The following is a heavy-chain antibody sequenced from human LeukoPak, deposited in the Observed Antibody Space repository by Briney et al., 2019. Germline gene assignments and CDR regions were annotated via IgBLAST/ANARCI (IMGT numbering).Heavy chain of an antibody. D-gene: IGHD3-10*01. J-gene: IGHJ4*02. V-gene: IGHV4-34*01. CDR1: GGSFSGYY. Sequence: SETLSLTYAVYGGSFSGYYWSWIRKPPPNGPQWIGEINHSGSTNYNPSLKSRVTISVDTSKNQFSLKLSSVTAADTAVYYCARRTMVRGPKDYWGQGTLVTVSS. CDR3: ARRTMVRGPKDY. CDR2: INHSGST.